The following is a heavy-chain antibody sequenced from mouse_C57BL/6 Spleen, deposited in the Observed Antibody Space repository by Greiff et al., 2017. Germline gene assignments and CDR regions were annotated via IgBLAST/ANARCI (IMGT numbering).Heavy chain of an antibody. CDR2: IDPSDSYT. V-gene: IGHV1-69*01. Sequence: VQLQQPGAELVMPGASVKLSCKASGYTFTSYWMHWVKQRPGQGLEWIGEIDPSDSYTNYNQKFKGKSTLTVDKSSSTAYMQLSSLTSEDSAVYYCARVPNPDYYGRYVDVWGTGTTVTVSS. J-gene: IGHJ1*03. CDR3: ARVPNPDYYGRYVDV. CDR1: GYTFTSYW. D-gene: IGHD1-1*01.